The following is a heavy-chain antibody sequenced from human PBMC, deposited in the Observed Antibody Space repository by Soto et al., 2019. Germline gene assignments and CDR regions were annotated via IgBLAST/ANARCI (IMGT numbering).Heavy chain of an antibody. Sequence: SETLSLTCAVYGGSFSGYYWSWIRQPPGKGLEWIGEINHSGSTNYNPSLKSRVTISVDTSKNQFSLKLSSVTAADTAVYYCARGRVVVVAATSYYYYYYGMDAWGQGTTVTVSS. CDR2: INHSGST. CDR1: GGSFSGYY. D-gene: IGHD2-15*01. V-gene: IGHV4-34*01. CDR3: ARGRVVVVAATSYYYYYYGMDA. J-gene: IGHJ6*02.